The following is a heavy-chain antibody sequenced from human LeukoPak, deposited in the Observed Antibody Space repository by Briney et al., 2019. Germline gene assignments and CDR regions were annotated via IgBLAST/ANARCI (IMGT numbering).Heavy chain of an antibody. J-gene: IGHJ4*02. CDR2: IYYNGDT. CDR3: ARAPRIAAAGPYYFDY. D-gene: IGHD6-13*01. CDR1: SGSISSTTYY. Sequence: PSETLSLTCTVSSGSISSTTYYWAWIRQPPGKGLEWIGSIYYNGDTYYNPSLKSRVIISADTSKNQFSLKLTSVTAADTAAYYCARAPRIAAAGPYYFDYWGQGTLVTVSS. V-gene: IGHV4-39*07.